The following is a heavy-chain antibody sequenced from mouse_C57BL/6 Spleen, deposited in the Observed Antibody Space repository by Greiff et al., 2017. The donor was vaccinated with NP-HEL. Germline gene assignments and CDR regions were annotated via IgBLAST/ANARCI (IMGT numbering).Heavy chain of an antibody. Sequence: QVQLRQPGAELVKPGASVKLSCKASGYTFTSYWMHWVKQRPGQGLEWIGMIHPNSGSTNYNEKFKSKATLTVDKSSSTAYMQLSSLTSEDSAVYYCARGGLPYAMDYWGQGTSVTVSS. CDR1: GYTFTSYW. J-gene: IGHJ4*01. D-gene: IGHD3-1*01. CDR2: IHPNSGST. V-gene: IGHV1-64*01. CDR3: ARGGLPYAMDY.